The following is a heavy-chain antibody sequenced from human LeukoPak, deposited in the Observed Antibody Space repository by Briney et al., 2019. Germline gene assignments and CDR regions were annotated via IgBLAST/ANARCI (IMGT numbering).Heavy chain of an antibody. CDR2: INHSGST. CDR1: GGSFSGYY. D-gene: IGHD3-10*01. CDR3: ARAMVLNWFDP. V-gene: IGHV4-34*01. Sequence: SETLSLTCAVYGGSFSGYYWSWIRQPPGKGLEWIGEINHSGSTNYNPSLKSRVTISVDTSKNQFSLKLSSVTAADTAVYYCARAMVLNWFDPRGQGTLVTVSS. J-gene: IGHJ5*02.